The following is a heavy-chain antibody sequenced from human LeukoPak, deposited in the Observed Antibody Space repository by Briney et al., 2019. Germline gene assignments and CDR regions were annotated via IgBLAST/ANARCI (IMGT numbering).Heavy chain of an antibody. CDR3: ARIQVLLWFGEFPNGMDV. CDR1: GGSFSVYY. D-gene: IGHD3-10*01. CDR2: IYYSGST. Sequence: SETLALTCAVYGGSFSVYYASWIRQPPGKGLEWIGSIYYSGSTYYNPSLKSRVTISLDTSKNQFSLKLSSVTAADTAVYYCARIQVLLWFGEFPNGMDVWGQGNKGTVSS. V-gene: IGHV4-34*01. J-gene: IGHJ6*02.